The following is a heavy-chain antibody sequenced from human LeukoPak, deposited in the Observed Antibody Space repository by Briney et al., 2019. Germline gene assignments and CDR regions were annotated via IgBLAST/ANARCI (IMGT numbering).Heavy chain of an antibody. CDR1: KDSFSAYA. J-gene: IGHJ4*02. CDR2: INPTGDTT. Sequence: GGSLRLSCAASKDSFSAYAMSWVRQAPGKGLEWVSSINPTGDTTYYADSVKGRFTISKDNSQSTLYLQMNTLRAEDTAIYYCARVKIYFDWPFFDYWGQGTLVTVSS. V-gene: IGHV3-23*01. CDR3: ARVKIYFDWPFFDY. D-gene: IGHD3-9*01.